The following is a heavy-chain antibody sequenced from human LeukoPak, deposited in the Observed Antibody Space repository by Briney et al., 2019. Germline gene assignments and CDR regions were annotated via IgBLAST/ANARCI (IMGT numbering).Heavy chain of an antibody. Sequence: GGSLRLSCAASGFTVSSNYMSWVRQAPGKGLEWVSVIYSGGTTYYADSVKGRFTISRDNSKNTLYLQMNSLRAEDTAVYYCGKGVVPAAAGTCYFDYWGQGTLVTVSS. CDR3: GKGVVPAAAGTCYFDY. CDR1: GFTVSSNY. V-gene: IGHV3-53*01. CDR2: IYSGGTT. D-gene: IGHD2-2*01. J-gene: IGHJ4*02.